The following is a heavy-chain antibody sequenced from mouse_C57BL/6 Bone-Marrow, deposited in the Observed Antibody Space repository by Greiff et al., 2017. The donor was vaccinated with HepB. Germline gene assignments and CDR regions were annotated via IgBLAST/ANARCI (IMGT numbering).Heavy chain of an antibody. J-gene: IGHJ4*01. V-gene: IGHV1-55*01. CDR1: GYTFTSYW. Sequence: VQLQQPGAELVKPGASVKMSCKASGYTFTSYWITWVKQRPGQGLEWIGDIYPGSGSTNYNEKFKSKATLTVDTSSSTAYMQLSSLTSEDSAVYYCARPNYGSSHYAMDYWGQGTSVTVSS. CDR3: ARPNYGSSHYAMDY. CDR2: IYPGSGST. D-gene: IGHD1-1*01.